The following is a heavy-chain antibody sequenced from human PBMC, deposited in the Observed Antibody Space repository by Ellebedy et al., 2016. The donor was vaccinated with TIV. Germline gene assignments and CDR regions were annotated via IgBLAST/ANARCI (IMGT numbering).Heavy chain of an antibody. CDR1: GFTFSDYY. V-gene: IGHV3-11*01. CDR3: ARSSSSGWTYFDY. J-gene: IGHJ4*02. CDR2: ISSSGSTI. Sequence: GESLKISXAASGFTFSDYYMSWIRQAPGKGLEWVSYISSSGSTIYYADSVKGRFTISRDNAKNSLYLQMNSLRAEDTAVYYCARSSSSGWTYFDYWGQGTLVTVSS. D-gene: IGHD6-19*01.